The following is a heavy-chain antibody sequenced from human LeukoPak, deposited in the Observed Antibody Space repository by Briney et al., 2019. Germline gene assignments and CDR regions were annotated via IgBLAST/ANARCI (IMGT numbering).Heavy chain of an antibody. J-gene: IGHJ4*02. CDR2: IYTSGST. Sequence: SETLSLTCTVSGGSISSSSYYWGWIRQPPGKGLEWIGSIYTSGSTNYNPSLKSRVTISVDTSKNQFSLKLSSVTAADTAVYYCAGSGSYSMYYFDYWGQGTLVTVSS. V-gene: IGHV4-39*07. D-gene: IGHD1-26*01. CDR3: AGSGSYSMYYFDY. CDR1: GGSISSSSYY.